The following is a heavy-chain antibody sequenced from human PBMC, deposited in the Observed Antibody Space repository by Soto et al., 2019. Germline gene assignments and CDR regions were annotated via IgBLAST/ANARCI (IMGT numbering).Heavy chain of an antibody. Sequence: GGSLRLSCVGSGFTFSSYGMHWVRQAPGKGLECVAVISDTGSSHYYAASVEGRFTISRENSKNTLSLHMDRLRVEDTAVYYCAKDRGGDCPDNSCYFGADYWGQGT. J-gene: IGHJ4*02. CDR2: ISDTGSSH. D-gene: IGHD2-2*01. CDR1: GFTFSSYG. CDR3: AKDRGGDCPDNSCYFGADY. V-gene: IGHV3-30*18.